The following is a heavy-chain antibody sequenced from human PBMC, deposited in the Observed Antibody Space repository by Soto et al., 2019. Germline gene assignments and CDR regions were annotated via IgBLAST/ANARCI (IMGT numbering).Heavy chain of an antibody. J-gene: IGHJ4*02. CDR3: AGDPDDYVPYFDF. D-gene: IGHD3-16*01. Sequence: SETLSLTCTVSGGSISSYYCSCIRQPPGKGLEWIGYIYYSGSTNYNPSLKSRVTISVDTSKNQFSLKLSSGTAADTAVSYCAGDPDDYVPYFDFRGKGTLVPVSS. V-gene: IGHV4-59*01. CDR1: GGSISSYY. CDR2: IYYSGST.